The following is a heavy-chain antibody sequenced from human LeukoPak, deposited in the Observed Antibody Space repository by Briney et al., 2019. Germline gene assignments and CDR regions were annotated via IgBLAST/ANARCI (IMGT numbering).Heavy chain of an antibody. D-gene: IGHD3-22*01. CDR1: GFTFSSYA. V-gene: IGHV3-23*01. Sequence: PGGSLRLSCAASGFTFSSYAMSWVRQAPGKGLEWASAISGSGGSTYYADSVKGRFTISRDNSKNTLYLQMNSLRAEDTAVYYCAKDKRAIVVVTSDYWGQGTLVTVSS. CDR2: ISGSGGST. CDR3: AKDKRAIVVVTSDY. J-gene: IGHJ4*02.